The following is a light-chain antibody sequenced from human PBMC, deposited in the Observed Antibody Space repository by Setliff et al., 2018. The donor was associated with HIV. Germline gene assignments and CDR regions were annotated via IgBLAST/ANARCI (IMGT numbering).Light chain of an antibody. V-gene: IGLV7-46*01. CDR1: TGAVTSGHY. J-gene: IGLJ3*02. CDR3: FLSFNGPWV. CDR2: DTT. Sequence: QAVVTQEPSLTVSPGGTVTLTCGSSTGAVTSGHYPHWFQQKHGQAPRTLICDTTIKLSWTPARFSGSLLGDKAALTLSGAQPEDEADYYCFLSFNGPWVFGGGTKVTV.